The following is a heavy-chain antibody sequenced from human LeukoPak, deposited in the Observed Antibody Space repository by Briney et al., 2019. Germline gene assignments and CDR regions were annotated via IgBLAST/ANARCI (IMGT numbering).Heavy chain of an antibody. CDR3: ARYSSSWYVGNFDY. CDR2: VYYSGST. CDR1: GVSISSSSYY. V-gene: IGHV4-39*01. Sequence: SETLSLTCTVSGVSISSSSYYWGWLRQPPGKGLEWIGSVYYSGSTYYNPSLKSRVTISVDSSKNQFSLKLSSVTAADTAVYYCARYSSSWYVGNFDYWGQGTLVTVSS. D-gene: IGHD6-13*01. J-gene: IGHJ4*02.